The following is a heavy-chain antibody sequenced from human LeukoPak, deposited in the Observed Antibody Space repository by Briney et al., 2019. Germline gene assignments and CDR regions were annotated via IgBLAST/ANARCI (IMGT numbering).Heavy chain of an antibody. D-gene: IGHD6-19*01. J-gene: IGHJ4*02. CDR1: GFTFGSYA. V-gene: IGHV3-23*01. Sequence: PGGSLRLSCAASGFTFGSYAMNWVRQAPGKGLEWVSGISGSGDSTYYADSVKGRFTISRDNSKNTLYLQMNSLRAEDTAVYYCARVAPRGVSSSGWYGRGDYFDYWGQGTLVTVSS. CDR3: ARVAPRGVSSSGWYGRGDYFDY. CDR2: ISGSGDST.